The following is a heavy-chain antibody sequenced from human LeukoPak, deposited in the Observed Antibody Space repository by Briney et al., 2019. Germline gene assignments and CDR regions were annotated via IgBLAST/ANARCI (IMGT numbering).Heavy chain of an antibody. CDR2: IYHSGST. CDR3: ARLETIAYQFDY. J-gene: IGHJ4*02. V-gene: IGHV4-38-2*02. CDR1: GYSISSRYY. Sequence: PSETLSLTCTVSGYSISSRYYWGWIRQPPGQGLEWIGSIYHSGSTYYNPSLKSRVTISLDTSKNQFSLKLTSVTAADTAVYYCARLETIAYQFDYWGQGTLVTVSS. D-gene: IGHD2-2*01.